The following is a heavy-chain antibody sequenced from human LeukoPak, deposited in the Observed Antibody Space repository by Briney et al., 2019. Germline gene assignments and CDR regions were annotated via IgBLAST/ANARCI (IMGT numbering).Heavy chain of an antibody. CDR3: ARERQGDTDFDY. CDR2: TYYRSKWYD. CDR1: GDSVSSNSAA. V-gene: IGHV6-1*01. D-gene: IGHD5-18*01. J-gene: IGHJ4*02. Sequence: SQTLSLTCAISGDSVSSNSAAWNWNRQSPSRGLEWLGRTYYRSKWYDDYAVSVKSRITINPDTSKNQFSLQLNSVTPEDTAMYYCARERQGDTDFDYWGQGTLVTVSS.